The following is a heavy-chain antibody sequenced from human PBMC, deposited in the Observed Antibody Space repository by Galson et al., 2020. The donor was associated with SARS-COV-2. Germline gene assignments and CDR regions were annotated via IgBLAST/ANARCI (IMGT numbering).Heavy chain of an antibody. J-gene: IGHJ4*02. CDR2: ISDSGGGT. Sequence: GGSLRLSCEASGFLFTNFHMTWVRQSPRKGLEWVSTISDSGGGTYYADSVQGRFTISRDNSKNMLFLDMNSLRAEDTAIYYCARVLFISRYFFYHWCQGTLVTVSS. V-gene: IGHV3-23*01. CDR3: ARVLFISRYFFYH. CDR1: GFLFTNFH. D-gene: IGHD3-9*01.